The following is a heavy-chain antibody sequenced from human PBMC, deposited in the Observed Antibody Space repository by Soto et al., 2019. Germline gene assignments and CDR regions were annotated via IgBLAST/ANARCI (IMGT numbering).Heavy chain of an antibody. CDR2: ISPYNGNT. V-gene: IGHV1-18*01. CDR1: GYTFTSYG. Sequence: GASVKVSCKASGYTFTSYGISWVRQAPGQGLEWMGWISPYNGNTNYAQKLQGRVTMTTDTSTSTAYMELRSLRSDDTAVYYCARVTAVAGNSWFDPWGQGTLVTVSS. D-gene: IGHD6-19*01. CDR3: ARVTAVAGNSWFDP. J-gene: IGHJ5*02.